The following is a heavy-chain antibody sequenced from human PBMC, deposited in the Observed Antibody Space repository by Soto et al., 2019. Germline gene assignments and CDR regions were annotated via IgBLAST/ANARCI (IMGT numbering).Heavy chain of an antibody. CDR1: GGTFSSYT. D-gene: IGHD2-15*01. V-gene: IGHV1-69*04. J-gene: IGHJ1*01. CDR3: ARDREEHCSGGSCYSGYFQH. Sequence: SVKVSCKASGGTFSSYTISWVRQAPGQGLEWMGRIIPILGIANYAQKFQGRVTITADKSTSTAYMELSSLRSEDTAVYYCARDREEHCSGGSCYSGYFQHWGQGTLVTSPQ. CDR2: IIPILGIA.